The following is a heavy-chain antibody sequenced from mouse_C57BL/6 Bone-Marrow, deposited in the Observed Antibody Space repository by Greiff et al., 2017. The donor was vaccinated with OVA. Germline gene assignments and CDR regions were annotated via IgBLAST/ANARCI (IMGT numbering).Heavy chain of an antibody. J-gene: IGHJ4*01. CDR1: GYSITSGYY. V-gene: IGHV3-6*01. D-gene: IGHD2-4*01. CDR2: ISYDGSN. Sequence: EVKLQESGPGLVKPSQSLSLTCSVTGYSITSGYYWNWIRQFPGNKLEWMGYISYDGSNNYNPSLKNRISITRDTSKNQFFLKLNSVTTEDTATYYCARDPYDYHSMDYWGQGTSVTVSS. CDR3: ARDPYDYHSMDY.